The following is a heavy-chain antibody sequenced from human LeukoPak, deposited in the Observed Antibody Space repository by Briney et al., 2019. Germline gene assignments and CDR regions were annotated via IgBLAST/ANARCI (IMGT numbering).Heavy chain of an antibody. CDR1: GFTFSGYA. J-gene: IGHJ2*01. CDR3: AKNLLGSESFSWYFDL. D-gene: IGHD1-26*01. V-gene: IGHV3-23*01. CDR2: ISDTGSGT. Sequence: GGSLRLSCAASGFTFSGYAMRWVRQAPGKGLEWVSSISDTGSGTCYVDSVKGRFTMSRDNSKNTLYLQMNSLRAEDTAVYYCAKNLLGSESFSWYFDLWGRGTLVTVSS.